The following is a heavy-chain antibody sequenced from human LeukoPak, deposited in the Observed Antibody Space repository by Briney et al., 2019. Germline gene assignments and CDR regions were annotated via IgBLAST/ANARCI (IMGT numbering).Heavy chain of an antibody. J-gene: IGHJ6*02. CDR2: ISAYNGNT. CDR3: ARDLQDKVWLGAVYYYYGMDV. D-gene: IGHD5/OR15-5a*01. V-gene: IGHV1-18*01. CDR1: GYTFTIYG. Sequence: ASVTVSFKASGYTFTIYGISWVRQAPGQGLEWMGWISAYNGNTNYAQKLQGRVTMTTDTSTSTAYMELRSLRSDDTAVYYCARDLQDKVWLGAVYYYYGMDVWGQGTTVTVSS.